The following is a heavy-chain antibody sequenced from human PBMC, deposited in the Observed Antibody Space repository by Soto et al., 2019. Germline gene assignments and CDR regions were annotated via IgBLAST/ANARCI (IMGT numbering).Heavy chain of an antibody. V-gene: IGHV4-34*01. CDR2: INLRGST. Sequence: QVQLQQWGAGLLKPSETLSLTCAVYGGSFSGYYWTWIRQPPGTGLGRTGEINLRGSTTYNPAPKGGVTISVDTPKNQFSLKLPSATAADTAVYYWARDKITGLFDYWGQGTLVTVSS. CDR3: ARDKITGLFDY. CDR1: GGSFSGYY. D-gene: IGHD2-8*02. J-gene: IGHJ4*02.